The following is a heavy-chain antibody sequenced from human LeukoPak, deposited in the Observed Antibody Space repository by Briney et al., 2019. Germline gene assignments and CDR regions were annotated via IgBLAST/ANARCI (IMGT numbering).Heavy chain of an antibody. CDR3: ARVGRGSRRPYYYYMDV. V-gene: IGHV1-69*02. CDR2: IIPILGIA. Sequence: SVKVSCKASGGTFSSYTISWVRQAPGQRLEWMGRIIPILGIANYAQKFQGRVTITADKSTSTAYMELGSLRSEDTAVYYCARVGRGSRRPYYYYMDVWGKGTTVTVSS. CDR1: GGTFSSYT. D-gene: IGHD1-14*01. J-gene: IGHJ6*03.